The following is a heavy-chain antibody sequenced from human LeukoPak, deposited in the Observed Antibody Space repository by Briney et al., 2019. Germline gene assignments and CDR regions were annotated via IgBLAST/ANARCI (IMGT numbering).Heavy chain of an antibody. CDR3: ARVIEGWLGAFDI. Sequence: PGVSLRLSCAASGFTFSSYWMHWVRQAPGKGLVWVSRINSDGSSTSYADSVKGRFTISRDNAKNTLYLQMNSLRAEDTAVYYCARVIEGWLGAFDIWGQGTMVTVSS. J-gene: IGHJ3*02. CDR2: INSDGSST. D-gene: IGHD5-24*01. CDR1: GFTFSSYW. V-gene: IGHV3-74*01.